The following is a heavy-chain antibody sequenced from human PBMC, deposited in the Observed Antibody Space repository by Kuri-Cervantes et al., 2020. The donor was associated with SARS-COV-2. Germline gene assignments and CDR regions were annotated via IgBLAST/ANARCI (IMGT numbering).Heavy chain of an antibody. V-gene: IGHV3-21*01. CDR1: GFTFSSYC. D-gene: IGHD1-26*01. CDR2: ISSSSSYI. Sequence: GESLKISCAASGFTFSSYCMKWVRQAPGKGLEWVSSISSSSSYIYYADSVKGRFTISRDNSKNTLYLQMNSLRADDTAVYYCAREGDYSGSLSGVDYWGQGTLVTVSS. CDR3: AREGDYSGSLSGVDY. J-gene: IGHJ4*02.